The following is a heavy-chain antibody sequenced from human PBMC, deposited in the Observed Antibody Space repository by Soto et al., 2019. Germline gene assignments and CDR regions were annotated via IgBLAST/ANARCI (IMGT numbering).Heavy chain of an antibody. Sequence: GASVKVSCKASGYAFTSYAMHWVRQAPGQRLDWMGWINAGNGNTKYSQKFQGRVTITRDTSASTAYMELSSLRSEDTAVYYCAGTAARPYNYYGMDVWGQGTTVTVSS. V-gene: IGHV1-3*01. CDR1: GYAFTSYA. J-gene: IGHJ6*02. D-gene: IGHD6-6*01. CDR2: INAGNGNT. CDR3: AGTAARPYNYYGMDV.